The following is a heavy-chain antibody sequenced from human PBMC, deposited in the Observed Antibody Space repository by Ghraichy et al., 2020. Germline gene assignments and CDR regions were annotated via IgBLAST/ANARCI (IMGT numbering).Heavy chain of an antibody. V-gene: IGHV1-8*01. CDR2: MNPNSGNT. D-gene: IGHD2-2*01. J-gene: IGHJ6*02. CDR1: GYTFTSYD. CDR3: ARRYCSSTSCYAFGFRYYYGMDV. Sequence: ASVKVSCKASGYTFTSYDINWVRQATGQGLEWMGWMNPNSGNTGYAQKFQGRVTMTRNTSISTAYMELSSLRSEDTAVYYCARRYCSSTSCYAFGFRYYYGMDVWGQGTTVTVSS.